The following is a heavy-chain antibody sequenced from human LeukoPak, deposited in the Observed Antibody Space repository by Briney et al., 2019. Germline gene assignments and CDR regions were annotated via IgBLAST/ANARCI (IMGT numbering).Heavy chain of an antibody. CDR3: ARPACSSTSCPYYYYMDV. D-gene: IGHD2-2*01. CDR1: GYSFTSYW. Sequence: GASLKISCKGSGYSFTSYWIGWVRQMPGKGLEWMGIIYPGDSDTRYSPSFQGQVTISADKSISTAYLQWSSLKASDTAMYYCARPACSSTSCPYYYYMDVWGKGTTVTVSS. J-gene: IGHJ6*03. CDR2: IYPGDSDT. V-gene: IGHV5-51*01.